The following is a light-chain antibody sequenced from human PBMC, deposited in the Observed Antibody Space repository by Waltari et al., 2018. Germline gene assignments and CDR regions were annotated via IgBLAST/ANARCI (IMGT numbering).Light chain of an antibody. J-gene: IGKJ2*01. CDR3: QQYYSMPYT. V-gene: IGKV1-NL1*01. CDR1: QGISKS. Sequence: TCRASQGISKSVAWYQQSPGKAPKVLLYAASRLQSGVPSRFSGSGSATDYTLTISSPQPEDFATYFCQQYYSMPYTFGQGTKLEI. CDR2: AAS.